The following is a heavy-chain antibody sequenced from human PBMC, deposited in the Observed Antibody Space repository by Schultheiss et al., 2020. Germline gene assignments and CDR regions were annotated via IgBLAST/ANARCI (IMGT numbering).Heavy chain of an antibody. CDR1: GGSVSDYY. CDR2: VYYSGSS. CDR3: ASSLFHDYGDYEQWYYFDY. V-gene: IGHV4-59*02. J-gene: IGHJ4*02. D-gene: IGHD4-17*01. Sequence: SETLSLTCTVSGGSVSDYYWTWIRQPPGKGLEWIGYVYYSGSSSYNPSLKSRVTISVDTSKNQFSLKLSSVTAADTAVYYCASSLFHDYGDYEQWYYFDYWGQGTLVTVSS.